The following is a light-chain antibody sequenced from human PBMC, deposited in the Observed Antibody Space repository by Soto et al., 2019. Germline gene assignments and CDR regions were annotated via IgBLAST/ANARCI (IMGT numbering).Light chain of an antibody. CDR2: GAS. V-gene: IGKV3-20*01. Sequence: ETVLTQSPGTLSLSPGERATLSCRASQSITNNYLAWYQQKPGQAPRLLIYGASSRVTGIPDRFSGSGSGTDFTLTMSRLEPEDFAVYYWQQYGTSPITFGQGTRLEIK. CDR3: QQYGTSPIT. J-gene: IGKJ5*01. CDR1: QSITNNY.